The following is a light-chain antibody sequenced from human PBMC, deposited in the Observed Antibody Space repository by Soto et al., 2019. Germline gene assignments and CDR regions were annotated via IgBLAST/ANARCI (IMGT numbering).Light chain of an antibody. CDR2: EVS. CDR1: STDFVGYNR. CDR3: SLYTSENAYV. Sequence: SALTQPPSVSGSPGQSVTISCTGTSTDFVGYNRVSWYQQPPGTAPKPMIYEVSKRPSGVHDRFSGSKSGNTASLTISGLQAADEADYYCSLYTSENAYVFGTGTKVTVL. V-gene: IGLV2-18*01. J-gene: IGLJ1*01.